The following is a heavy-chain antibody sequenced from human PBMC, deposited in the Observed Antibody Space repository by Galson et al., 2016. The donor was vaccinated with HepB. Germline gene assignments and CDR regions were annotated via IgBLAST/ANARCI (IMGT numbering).Heavy chain of an antibody. CDR1: GFTFSSYE. CDR3: AREYSYGYYYFYGVDV. D-gene: IGHD5-18*01. J-gene: IGHJ6*02. Sequence: SLRLSCAASGFTFSSYEMNWVRQAPGKGLEWVSYISSSGSTIYYADSVKGRFTISRDNAKNSLYLQMNSLRAEDTAVYYCAREYSYGYYYFYGVDVWCQGTTVTVSS. CDR2: ISSSGSTI. V-gene: IGHV3-48*03.